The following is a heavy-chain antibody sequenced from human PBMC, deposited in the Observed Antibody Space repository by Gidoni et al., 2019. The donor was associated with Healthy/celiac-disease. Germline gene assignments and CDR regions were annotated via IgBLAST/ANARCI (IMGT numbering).Heavy chain of an antibody. CDR3: AKSLYTVYAISAPWSPFDY. Sequence: EVQLLESGGGLVQPGGSLRLSCAASGFTFSSYAMSWVRQAPGKGLEWVSAISGSGGSTYYADSVKGRFTISRDNSKNTLYLQMNSLRAEDTAVYYCAKSLYTVYAISAPWSPFDYWGQGTLVTVSS. CDR2: ISGSGGST. V-gene: IGHV3-23*01. D-gene: IGHD2-8*01. CDR1: GFTFSSYA. J-gene: IGHJ4*02.